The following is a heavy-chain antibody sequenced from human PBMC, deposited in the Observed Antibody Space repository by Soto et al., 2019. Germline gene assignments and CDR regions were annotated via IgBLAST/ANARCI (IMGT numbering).Heavy chain of an antibody. J-gene: IGHJ4*02. CDR2: IRSSGDYT. Sequence: EVQLLESGGGLVQPGGSLRLSCAASGFTFSNFAMNWVRQAPGKGLEWVSGIRSSGDYTYYADSVKGRFTISRDNSKNTLYLQMNSLRVEDTAIYYCAKGIGVYYYGSGRDSWGQGSLVTVSS. CDR3: AKGIGVYYYGSGRDS. CDR1: GFTFSNFA. V-gene: IGHV3-23*01. D-gene: IGHD3-10*01.